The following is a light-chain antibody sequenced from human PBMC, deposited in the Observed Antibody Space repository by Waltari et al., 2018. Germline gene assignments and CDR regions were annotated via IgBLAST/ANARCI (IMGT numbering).Light chain of an antibody. Sequence: QSVLTQPPSVSGAPGQRVTISCTGSNSNIGAGYDVHWYQQLPGAAPKLLISGNNNRPSGVPDRCSGSRSDPSASLAITGLQAEDEADYYCQSYDSSLGAFWVFGGGTKVTVL. CDR1: NSNIGAGYD. J-gene: IGLJ3*02. V-gene: IGLV1-40*01. CDR3: QSYDSSLGAFWV. CDR2: GNN.